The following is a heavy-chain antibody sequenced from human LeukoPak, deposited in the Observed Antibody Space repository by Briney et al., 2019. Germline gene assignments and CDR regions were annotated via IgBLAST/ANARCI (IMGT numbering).Heavy chain of an antibody. Sequence: PGGSLRLSCAASGFTFENYGMSWVRQVPGKGLERVSGINWSGGSTDYADSMKGRFTISRDNAKNSVYLQMNNLRAEDTALYHCARDVGYEYFWFDPWGQGTLVTVSS. D-gene: IGHD5-12*01. J-gene: IGHJ5*02. CDR1: GFTFENYG. CDR3: ARDVGYEYFWFDP. CDR2: INWSGGST. V-gene: IGHV3-20*01.